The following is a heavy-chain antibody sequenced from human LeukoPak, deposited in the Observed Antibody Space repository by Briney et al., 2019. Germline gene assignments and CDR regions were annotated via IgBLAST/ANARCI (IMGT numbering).Heavy chain of an antibody. CDR3: AKCSTSAYTTGWCNWIDP. V-gene: IGHV3-23*01. CDR2: AVSRGTT. D-gene: IGHD6-19*01. CDR1: GFTFTSDA. J-gene: IGHJ5*02. Sequence: GGSLRLSCVASGFTFTSDAMNWVRQAPGKGLEWVSSAVSRGTTQYADSVEGRFTVSRDTSKNTLYLQMNSLRADDTAVYYCAKCSTSAYTTGWCNWIDPWGQGTLVTVSS.